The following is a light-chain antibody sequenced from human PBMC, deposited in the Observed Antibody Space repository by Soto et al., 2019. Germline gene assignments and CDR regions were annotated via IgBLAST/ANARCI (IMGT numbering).Light chain of an antibody. CDR1: TXDVGGYNY. J-gene: IGLJ1*01. CDR2: EVS. Sequence: QSVLTQPGSVSGSPGQSIAISCTGTTXDVGGYNYVSWYQQHPGKVPKLLIHEVSNRPSGVSNRFSGSKSGNTASLTISGLQAEDEADYYCLSKTSTISYVFGTGTKVPVL. CDR3: LSKTSTISYV. V-gene: IGLV2-14*01.